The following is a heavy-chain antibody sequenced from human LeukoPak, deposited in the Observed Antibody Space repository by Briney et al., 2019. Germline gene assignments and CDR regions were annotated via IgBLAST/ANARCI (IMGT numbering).Heavy chain of an antibody. J-gene: IGHJ6*02. CDR3: ARGVLGDILTGYYLYYYGMDV. V-gene: IGHV1-46*01. D-gene: IGHD3-9*01. CDR2: INPSGGST. CDR1: GNSLIELS. Sequence: GASVRVSCKVSGNSLIELSMHWVRQAPGQGLEWMGVINPSGGSTNYAQKFQGRVTMTRDTSTSTVYMELTSLRSEDTAVYYCARGVLGDILTGYYLYYYGMDVWGQGTTVTVSS.